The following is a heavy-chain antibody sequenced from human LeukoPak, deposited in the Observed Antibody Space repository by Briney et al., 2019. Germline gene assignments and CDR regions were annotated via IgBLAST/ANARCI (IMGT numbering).Heavy chain of an antibody. CDR3: AITSLGYCSSTSCYDWYFDL. V-gene: IGHV4-59*08. D-gene: IGHD2-2*01. J-gene: IGHJ2*01. Sequence: SETLSLTCTVSGGSISSYYWSWIRQPPGKGLEWIGYIYYSGNTNYNPSLKSRVTISVDTSKNQFSLKLSSVTAADTAVYYCAITSLGYCSSTSCYDWYFDLWGRGTLVTVSS. CDR2: IYYSGNT. CDR1: GGSISSYY.